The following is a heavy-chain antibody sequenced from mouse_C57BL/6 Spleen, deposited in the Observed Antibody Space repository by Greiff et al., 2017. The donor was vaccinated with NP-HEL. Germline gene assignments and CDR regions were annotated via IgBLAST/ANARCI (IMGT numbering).Heavy chain of an antibody. J-gene: IGHJ2*01. CDR2: INPNNGGT. CDR3: ASGLDYYSIFDY. CDR1: GYTFTDYY. Sequence: VQLQQSGPELVKPGASVKISCKASGYTFTDYYMNWVKQSHGKSLEWIGDINPNNGGTSYNQKFKGKATLTVDKSSSTAYMELRSLTSEDSAVYYCASGLDYYSIFDYWGQGTTLTVSS. V-gene: IGHV1-26*01. D-gene: IGHD2-5*01.